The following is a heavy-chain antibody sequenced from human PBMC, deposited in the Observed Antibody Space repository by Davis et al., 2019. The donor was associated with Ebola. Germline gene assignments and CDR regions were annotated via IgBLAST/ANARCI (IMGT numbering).Heavy chain of an antibody. D-gene: IGHD6-19*01. CDR3: ARVHGSGWLPHVDY. J-gene: IGHJ4*02. Sequence: GESLKISCAASGFSFSTYWMSWVRQAPGKGLEWVANIKQDGSEKYYVDSVKGRFTISRDNAKNSLYLQMNSLRVDDTAVYYCARVHGSGWLPHVDYWGQGNLVTVSS. CDR2: IKQDGSEK. CDR1: GFSFSTYW. V-gene: IGHV3-7*01.